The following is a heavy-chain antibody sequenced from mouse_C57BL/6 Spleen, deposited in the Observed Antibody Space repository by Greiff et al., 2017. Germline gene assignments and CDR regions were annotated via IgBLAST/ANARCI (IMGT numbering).Heavy chain of an antibody. J-gene: IGHJ1*03. CDR1: GYTFTSYW. D-gene: IGHD1-1*01. CDR2: IHPNSGST. V-gene: IGHV1-64*01. CDR3: ARPAVVAPYWYYGV. Sequence: VQLQQPGAELVKPGASVKLSCKASGYTFTSYWMHWVKQRPGQGLEWIGMIHPNSGSTNYNEKFKSKATLTVDKSSSTAYMQLSSLTSEDSAVYYCARPAVVAPYWYYGVWGTGPTVTVDS.